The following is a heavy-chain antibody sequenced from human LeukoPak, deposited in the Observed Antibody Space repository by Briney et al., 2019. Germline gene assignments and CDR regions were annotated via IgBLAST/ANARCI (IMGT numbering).Heavy chain of an antibody. CDR1: GGSICSYY. V-gene: IGHV4-4*09. J-gene: IGHJ4*02. CDR3: ARHSHVGPYYFDY. CDR2: IYTSGST. Sequence: SETLSLTCTVSGGSICSYYWSWIRQPPGKGLEWIGYIYTSGSTNYNPSLKSRVTISVDTSKNQFSLKLSSVTAADTAVYYCARHSHVGPYYFDYWGQGTLVTVSS. D-gene: IGHD1-26*01.